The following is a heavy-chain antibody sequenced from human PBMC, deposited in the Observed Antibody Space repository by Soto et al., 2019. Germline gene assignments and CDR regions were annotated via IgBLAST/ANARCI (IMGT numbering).Heavy chain of an antibody. J-gene: IGHJ4*02. V-gene: IGHV1-69*01. CDR3: ARVFPDGWVEPGVVRGYLDT. CDR1: ADSFSSYG. D-gene: IGHD3-3*01. CDR2: IIPIFGTT. Sequence: QVQLVQSGAEVKEPGSAVKVSCKAPADSFSSYGISWVRQAPXQGLEXXGGIIPIFGTTNYAEKFQGRVTITADESTNTAYMELSSMRSEDTALYYCARVFPDGWVEPGVVRGYLDTWGRGTLVTVSS.